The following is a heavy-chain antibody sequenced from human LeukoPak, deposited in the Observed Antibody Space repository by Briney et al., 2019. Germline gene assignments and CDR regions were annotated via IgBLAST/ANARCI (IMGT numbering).Heavy chain of an antibody. Sequence: PGGSLRLSCAASGLTFSTYAMHWVRQAPRKGLEWVAVISYDGSYICYADSVKDRFTISRDDSNNTLYLQMDSLRAEDTAVYYCAGQGYSSGWYWALDYWGQGTLVTVSS. CDR1: GLTFSTYA. D-gene: IGHD6-19*01. CDR2: ISYDGSYI. J-gene: IGHJ4*02. V-gene: IGHV3-30*04. CDR3: AGQGYSSGWYWALDY.